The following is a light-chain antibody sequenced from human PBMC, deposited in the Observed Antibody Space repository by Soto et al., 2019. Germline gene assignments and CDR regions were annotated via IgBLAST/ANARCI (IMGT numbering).Light chain of an antibody. J-gene: IGLJ3*02. CDR3: AAWDDSLNGGV. V-gene: IGLV1-44*01. CDR2: SNN. Sequence: QAVVTQPPSASGTPGQRVTISCSGSSSNIGSNTVNWYQQLPGTAPKLLIYSNNHRPSGVPDRFSGSRSGTSASLAISWLQSEDEADYYCAAWDDSLNGGVFGGGTKLTVL. CDR1: SSNIGSNT.